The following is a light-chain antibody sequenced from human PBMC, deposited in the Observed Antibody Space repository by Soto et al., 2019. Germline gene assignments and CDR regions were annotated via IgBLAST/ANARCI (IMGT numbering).Light chain of an antibody. CDR2: GAS. J-gene: IGKJ5*01. V-gene: IGKV3-15*01. CDR3: QQYDMWPIT. Sequence: EIVLKQSPGTLSLSQGERATLSCRASQSISRNLAWYQQKPGQAPRLLIYGASNRATDIPGRFSATGSGTEFTLTISSLQSEDFAVYYCQQYDMWPITFGQGTLLEIK. CDR1: QSISRN.